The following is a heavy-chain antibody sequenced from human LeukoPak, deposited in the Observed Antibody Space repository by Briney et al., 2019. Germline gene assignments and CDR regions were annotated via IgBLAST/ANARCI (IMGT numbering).Heavy chain of an antibody. CDR3: ARPVMIKLAFDI. V-gene: IGHV4-34*01. CDR1: GGSFSGYY. J-gene: IGHJ3*02. CDR2: INHSGST. Sequence: PSETLSLTCAVYGGSFSGYYWSWIRQPPGKGLEWIGEINHSGSTNYNPSLKSRVTISVDTSKNQFSLKLSSVTAADTAVYYCARPVMIKLAFDIWGQGTMVTVSS. D-gene: IGHD3-16*01.